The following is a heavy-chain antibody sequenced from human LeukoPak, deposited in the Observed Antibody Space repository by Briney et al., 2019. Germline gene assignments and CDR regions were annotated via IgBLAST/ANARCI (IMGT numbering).Heavy chain of an antibody. J-gene: IGHJ6*03. CDR2: IYNTDST. V-gene: IGHV4-39*01. CDR3: ARQISDYYYYYIDV. CDR1: GGSISSTSYY. Sequence: SETLSLTCSVSGGSISSTSYYWGWIRQPPGKGLEWIGSIYNTDSTYYNPSLKSRVSISVDTSRKQCSLKLSSVTAADTAVYYCARQISDYYYYYIDVWGQGTTVTVSS. D-gene: IGHD3-10*01.